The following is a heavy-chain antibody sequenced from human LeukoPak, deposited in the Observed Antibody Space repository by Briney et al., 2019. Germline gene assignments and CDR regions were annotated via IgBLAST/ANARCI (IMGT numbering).Heavy chain of an antibody. CDR3: ARLREIPVFGVVTKSTSYFDY. D-gene: IGHD3-3*01. CDR1: GFSFSNYA. V-gene: IGHV3-30*04. Sequence: GGSLRLSCAASGFSFSNYAMHWVRQAPGKGLEWVAVISYDGTDTSYADSVKGRFTISRDSSKNSLYLQMNSLRAEDTAVYYCARLREIPVFGVVTKSTSYFDYWGQGTLVTVSS. CDR2: ISYDGTDT. J-gene: IGHJ4*02.